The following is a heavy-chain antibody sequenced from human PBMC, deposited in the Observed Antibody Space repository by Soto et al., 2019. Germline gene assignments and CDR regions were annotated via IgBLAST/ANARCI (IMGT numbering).Heavy chain of an antibody. D-gene: IGHD2-8*01. CDR1: GFTFSGCA. Sequence: GGSLRLSCAASGFTFSGCAMSWVRQAPGKGLEWVSAVTASGGDTYYADSVQGRFIISRDNSKNTLYLQMNSLRAEDTALYYCAKKWRKGCSLVWCPIDSWGQGTLVTVSS. J-gene: IGHJ5*01. CDR2: VTASGGDT. V-gene: IGHV3-23*01. CDR3: AKKWRKGCSLVWCPIDS.